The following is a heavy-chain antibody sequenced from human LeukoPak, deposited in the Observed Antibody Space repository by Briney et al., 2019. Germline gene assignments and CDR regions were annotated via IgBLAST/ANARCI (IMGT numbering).Heavy chain of an antibody. Sequence: PGGPLRLSCAASGFTFSSYSMNWVRQAPGKGLEWVSYISSSSSTIYYADSVKGRFTISRDNAKNSLYLQMNSLRAEDTAVYYCARSAYYYGSGSYYNLRAAFDIWGQGTMVTVSS. CDR2: ISSSSSTI. V-gene: IGHV3-48*04. CDR1: GFTFSSYS. D-gene: IGHD3-10*01. J-gene: IGHJ3*02. CDR3: ARSAYYYGSGSYYNLRAAFDI.